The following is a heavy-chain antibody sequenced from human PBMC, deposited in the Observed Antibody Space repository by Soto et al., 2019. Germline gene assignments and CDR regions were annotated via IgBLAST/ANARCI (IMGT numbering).Heavy chain of an antibody. D-gene: IGHD2-21*02. J-gene: IGHJ4*02. CDR3: ARAAVTALTD. CDR2: IIPIYGTT. V-gene: IGHV1-69*06. Sequence: SVKVSCKASGGTFITNTIRWVRQVPGQGLEWMGGIIPIYGTTNYAQRFQDRLTITADKSTSTAYMELSSLKSEDTAVFYCARAAVTALTDWGQGTQVTVSS. CDR1: GGTFITNT.